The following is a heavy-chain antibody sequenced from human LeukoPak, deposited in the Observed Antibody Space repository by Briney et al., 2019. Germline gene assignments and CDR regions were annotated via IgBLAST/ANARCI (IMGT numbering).Heavy chain of an antibody. CDR2: INHSGST. V-gene: IGHV4-34*01. J-gene: IGHJ4*02. D-gene: IGHD5-24*01. Sequence: SETLSLTCAVYGGSFSGYYWSWIRQPPGKGLEWIGEINHSGSTNYNPSLKSRVTISVDTSKNQFSLKLSSVTAADTAVYYCARGRGPVRWLQLGWYYFDYWGQGTLVTVSS. CDR3: ARGRGPVRWLQLGWYYFDY. CDR1: GGSFSGYY.